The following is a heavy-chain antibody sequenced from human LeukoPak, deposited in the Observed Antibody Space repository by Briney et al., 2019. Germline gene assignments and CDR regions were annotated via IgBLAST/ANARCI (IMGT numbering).Heavy chain of an antibody. CDR1: GFTFSDYY. V-gene: IGHV3-11*05. CDR2: ISSSSSYT. J-gene: IGHJ5*02. D-gene: IGHD3-10*01. CDR3: ATEGGYGSGRGWLDP. Sequence: GGSLRLSCSASGFTFSDYYMTWIRQAPGKGLEWVSYISSSSSYTEYADSVKGRFTISRDNAKNSVYLQMNSLRADDTAVYYCATEGGYGSGRGWLDPWGQGTLVTVSS.